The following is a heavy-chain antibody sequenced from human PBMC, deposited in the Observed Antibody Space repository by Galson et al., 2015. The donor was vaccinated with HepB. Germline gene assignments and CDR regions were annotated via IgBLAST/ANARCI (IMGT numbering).Heavy chain of an antibody. CDR3: ARREDYGDTNWFDP. Sequence: TLSLTCTVSGGSISSSSYYWGWIRQPPGKGLEWIGSIYYSGSTYYNPSLKSRVTISVDTSKNQFSLKLSSVTAADTAVYYCARREDYGDTNWFDPWGQGTLVTVSS. CDR1: GGSISSSSYY. CDR2: IYYSGST. J-gene: IGHJ5*02. D-gene: IGHD4-17*01. V-gene: IGHV4-39*01.